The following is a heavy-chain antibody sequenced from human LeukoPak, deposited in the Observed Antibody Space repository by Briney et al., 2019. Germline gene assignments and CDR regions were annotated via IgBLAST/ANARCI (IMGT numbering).Heavy chain of an antibody. J-gene: IGHJ4*02. Sequence: ASVKVSCKASGYTFTGYYMRWVRQAPGQGLEWMGWINPNSGGTNYAQKFQGRVTMTRDTSISTAYMELSRLSSDDTAVYYCARGLGSGSYYSDYWGQGTLVTVSS. CDR2: INPNSGGT. D-gene: IGHD1-26*01. V-gene: IGHV1-2*02. CDR1: GYTFTGYY. CDR3: ARGLGSGSYYSDY.